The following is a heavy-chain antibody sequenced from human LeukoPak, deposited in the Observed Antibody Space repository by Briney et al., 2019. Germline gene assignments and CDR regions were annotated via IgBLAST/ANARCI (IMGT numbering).Heavy chain of an antibody. V-gene: IGHV3-74*03. CDR3: ARDRFYVMDI. CDR1: RFTFSTHW. J-gene: IGHJ6*02. CDR2: IKSDGGST. Sequence: GGSLRLSCAASRFTFSTHWMHWVRQAPGQGLVWVSRIKSDGGSTTYADSVEGRFTISRDNAKNTLYLQMNSLRAEDTAVYYCARDRFYVMDIWGQGTTVTVSS.